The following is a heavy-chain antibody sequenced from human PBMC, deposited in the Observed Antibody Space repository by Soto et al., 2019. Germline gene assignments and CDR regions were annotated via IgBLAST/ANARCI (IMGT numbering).Heavy chain of an antibody. D-gene: IGHD3-16*02. CDR3: ARSAGTLGELSLGNAFDI. CDR2: INHSGST. J-gene: IGHJ3*02. CDR1: GGSFSGYY. V-gene: IGHV4-34*01. Sequence: QVQLQQWGAGLLKPSETLSLTCAVYGGSFSGYYWSWIRQPPGKGLEWIGEINHSGSTNYNPSLKSRATISVDTSKNQFSLKLSSVTAADTAVYYCARSAGTLGELSLGNAFDIWGQGTMVTVSS.